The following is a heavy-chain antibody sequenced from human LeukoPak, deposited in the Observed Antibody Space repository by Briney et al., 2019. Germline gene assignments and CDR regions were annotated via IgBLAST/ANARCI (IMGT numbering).Heavy chain of an antibody. Sequence: KASETLSLNCSISGGSISTYYWSWIGQPPGKGLEWIGYVYYSGASNYNPSLKSRLTISVDKSKNQFSLKLSSVTAADTAVYYCARGYGSGSSDYYYGMDVWGHGATVTVSS. D-gene: IGHD3-10*01. CDR3: ARGYGSGSSDYYYGMDV. V-gene: IGHV4-59*01. CDR1: GGSISTYY. J-gene: IGHJ6*02. CDR2: VYYSGAS.